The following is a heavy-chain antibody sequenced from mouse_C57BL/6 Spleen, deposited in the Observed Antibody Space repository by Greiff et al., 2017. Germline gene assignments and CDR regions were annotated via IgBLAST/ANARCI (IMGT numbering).Heavy chain of an antibody. CDR2: IDPSDSYT. D-gene: IGHD4-1*01. Sequence: VQLQQPGAELVMPGASVKLSCKASGYTFTSYWMHWVKQRPGQGLEWIGEIDPSDSYTNYNQKFKGKSRLTVDKSSSTAYMQLSSLTSEDSAVYYCARRRTGTGDYWGQGTTLTVSS. CDR3: ARRRTGTGDY. V-gene: IGHV1-69*01. CDR1: GYTFTSYW. J-gene: IGHJ2*01.